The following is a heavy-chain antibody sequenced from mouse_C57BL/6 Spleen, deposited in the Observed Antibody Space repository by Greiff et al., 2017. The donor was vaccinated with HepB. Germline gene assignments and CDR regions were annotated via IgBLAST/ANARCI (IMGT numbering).Heavy chain of an antibody. Sequence: EVQGVESGGGLVKPGGSLKLSCAASGFTFSSYAMSWVRQTPEKRLEWVATISDGGSYTYYPDNVKGRFTISRDNAKNNLYLQMSHLKSEDTAMYYCARDGVTTTGYAMDYWGQGTSVTVSS. D-gene: IGHD2-2*01. V-gene: IGHV5-4*01. J-gene: IGHJ4*01. CDR2: ISDGGSYT. CDR3: ARDGVTTTGYAMDY. CDR1: GFTFSSYA.